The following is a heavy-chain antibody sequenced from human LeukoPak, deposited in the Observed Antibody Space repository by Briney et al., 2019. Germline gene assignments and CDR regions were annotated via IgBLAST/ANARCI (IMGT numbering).Heavy chain of an antibody. D-gene: IGHD2-15*01. CDR1: GGSFSGYY. Sequence: ASETLSLTCAVYGGSFSGYYWSWIRQPPGKGLEWIGEINHSGSTNYNPSLKSRVTISVDTSKSQLSLKLSSVTAADTAVYYCARKNVVVVAATLLNYFDYWGQGTLVTVSS. J-gene: IGHJ4*02. CDR3: ARKNVVVVAATLLNYFDY. CDR2: INHSGST. V-gene: IGHV4-34*01.